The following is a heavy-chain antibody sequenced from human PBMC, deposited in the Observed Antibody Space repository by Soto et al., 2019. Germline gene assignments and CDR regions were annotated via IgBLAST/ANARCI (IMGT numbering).Heavy chain of an antibody. D-gene: IGHD3-9*01. CDR3: AKDQMGYYDILTGYAFDI. Sequence: GGSLRLSCAASGFTFSSYAMSWVRQAPGKGLEWVSAISGSGGSTYYADSVKGRFTISRDNSKNTLYLQMNSLRAEDTAVSYCAKDQMGYYDILTGYAFDIWGQGTMVTVSS. J-gene: IGHJ3*02. CDR1: GFTFSSYA. V-gene: IGHV3-23*01. CDR2: ISGSGGST.